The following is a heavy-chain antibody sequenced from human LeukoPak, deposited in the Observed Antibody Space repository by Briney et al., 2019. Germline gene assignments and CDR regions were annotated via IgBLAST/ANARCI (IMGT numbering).Heavy chain of an antibody. J-gene: IGHJ4*02. CDR2: IYYSGST. CDR1: GGSISSSSYY. V-gene: IGHV4-39*01. CDR3: ARSLILTGYFGY. Sequence: SETLSLTCTVSGGSISSSSYYWGWLRQPPGKGLEWIGSIYYSGSTYYNPSLKSRVTISVDTSKNQFSLKLSSVTAADTAVYYCARSLILTGYFGYWGQGTLVTVSS. D-gene: IGHD3-9*01.